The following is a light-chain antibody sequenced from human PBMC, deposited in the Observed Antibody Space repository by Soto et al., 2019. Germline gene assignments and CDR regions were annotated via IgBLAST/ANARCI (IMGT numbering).Light chain of an antibody. CDR3: RSYTSSSDLS. CDR2: DVS. CDR1: SSDVGGYNY. Sequence: QSVLTQPASVSGSPGQSITISCTETSSDVGGYNYVSWYQQHPGKAPKLIIYDVSNRPSRVSNRFSGSKSGNTASLTISGLQAEDEADYSCRSYTSSSDLSFGGGTKLTVL. J-gene: IGLJ2*01. V-gene: IGLV2-14*01.